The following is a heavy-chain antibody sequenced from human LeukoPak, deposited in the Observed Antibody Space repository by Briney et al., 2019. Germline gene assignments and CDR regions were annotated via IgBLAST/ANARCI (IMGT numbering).Heavy chain of an antibody. CDR2: IKGDGGQS. Sequence: GGSLRLSCAASGFSFTTSWMNWVRQAPGKGLEWVAMIKGDGGQSYYVDSVRGRFTISRDNAKDSLYLQMNSLRAEDTAVYYCARDASESSDGWYYFDYWGQGALVTVSS. D-gene: IGHD5-24*01. CDR3: ARDASESSDGWYYFDY. J-gene: IGHJ4*02. CDR1: GFSFTTSW. V-gene: IGHV3-7*03.